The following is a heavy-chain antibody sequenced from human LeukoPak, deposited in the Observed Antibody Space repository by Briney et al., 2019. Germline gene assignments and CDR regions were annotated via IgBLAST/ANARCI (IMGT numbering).Heavy chain of an antibody. Sequence: GGSLRLSCAASGFTFSSYWMHWVRQAPGKGLVWVSRINSDGSSTSYADSVKGRFTISRDNAKNTLYLQMNSLRAEDTAVYCCAKQGYSNSVSYFDYWGQGALVTVSS. D-gene: IGHD6-6*01. CDR3: AKQGYSNSVSYFDY. V-gene: IGHV3-74*01. J-gene: IGHJ4*02. CDR1: GFTFSSYW. CDR2: INSDGSST.